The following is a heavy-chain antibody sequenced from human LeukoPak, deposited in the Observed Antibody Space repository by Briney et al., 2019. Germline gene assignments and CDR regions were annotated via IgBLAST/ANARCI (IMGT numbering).Heavy chain of an antibody. V-gene: IGHV3-33*01. J-gene: IGHJ6*02. CDR2: IWYDGSNK. Sequence: GGSLRLSCAASGFTFSSYGMHWVRQAPGKGLEWVAVIWYDGSNKYYADSVKGRFTISRDNSKNTLYLQMNSLRAEDTAVYYCARISSSGYYYDDYYYGMDVWGQGTTVTVSS. D-gene: IGHD3-22*01. CDR3: ARISSSGYYYDDYYYGMDV. CDR1: GFTFSSYG.